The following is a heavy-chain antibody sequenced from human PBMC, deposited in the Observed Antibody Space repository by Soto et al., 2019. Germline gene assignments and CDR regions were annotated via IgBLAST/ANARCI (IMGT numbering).Heavy chain of an antibody. D-gene: IGHD6-6*01. Sequence: QISLKESGPALVKPTQTLTLTCSFSGFSLTTTGVGVGWIRQPPGKALEWLALIYWDDDERYNPSLKNRLTITKATSKNLVVLTMTNVDPVDPATYYCALGIAARPFDSWGQGTLVTVSS. J-gene: IGHJ4*02. CDR3: ALGIAARPFDS. V-gene: IGHV2-5*02. CDR1: GFSLTTTGVG. CDR2: IYWDDDE.